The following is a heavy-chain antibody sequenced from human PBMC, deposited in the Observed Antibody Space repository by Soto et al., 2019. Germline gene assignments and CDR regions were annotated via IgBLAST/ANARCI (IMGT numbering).Heavy chain of an antibody. CDR3: ARGRTNVIFGVVIRGYYYYGMDV. Sequence: ASVKVSCKASGYTFTSYDINWLRQATGQGLEWMGWMNPNSGNTGYAQKFQGRVTMTRDTSISTAYMELSSLRSEDTAVYYCARGRTNVIFGVVIRGYYYYGMDVWGQGTTVTVSS. CDR1: GYTFTSYD. J-gene: IGHJ6*02. V-gene: IGHV1-8*01. CDR2: MNPNSGNT. D-gene: IGHD3-3*01.